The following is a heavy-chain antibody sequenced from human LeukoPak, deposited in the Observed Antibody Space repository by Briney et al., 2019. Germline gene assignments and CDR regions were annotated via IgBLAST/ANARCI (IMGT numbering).Heavy chain of an antibody. CDR2: IYYSGST. Sequence: TASETLSLTCTVSGGSISSGAYYWNWIRQHPGKGLEWIGYIYYSGSTYYNPSLKSRVTMSVDTSKNQFSLKLSSVTAADTAVYYCAREVIEDWFDPWSQGTLVTVSS. CDR1: GGSISSGAYY. D-gene: IGHD2/OR15-2a*01. CDR3: AREVIEDWFDP. V-gene: IGHV4-31*03. J-gene: IGHJ5*02.